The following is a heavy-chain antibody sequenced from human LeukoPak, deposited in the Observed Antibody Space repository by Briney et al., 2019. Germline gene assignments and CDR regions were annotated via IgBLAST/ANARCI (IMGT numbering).Heavy chain of an antibody. V-gene: IGHV1-69*05. J-gene: IGHJ5*02. Sequence: GSSVKVSCKASGGTSISYAISWVRQAPGQGLEWMGRIIPIFGTANYAQKFQGRVTITTDESTSTAYMELSSLRSEDTAVYYCARDPHMERGLDPWGQGTLVTVSS. D-gene: IGHD2-21*01. CDR2: IIPIFGTA. CDR3: ARDPHMERGLDP. CDR1: GGTSISYA.